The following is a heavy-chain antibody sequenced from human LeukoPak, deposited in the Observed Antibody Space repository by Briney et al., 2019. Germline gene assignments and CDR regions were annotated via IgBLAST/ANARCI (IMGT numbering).Heavy chain of an antibody. J-gene: IGHJ4*02. CDR1: GGSISSYY. CDR3: ARQEVAAAGAGSDY. CDR2: IYYSGYT. D-gene: IGHD6-13*01. V-gene: IGHV4-59*01. Sequence: PSETLSLTCTVSGGSISSYYWNWIRQPPGKGLEWIGYIYYSGYTTYNPSLKSRVTMSRDTSKNQLSLKLTSVTAADTAVYYCARQEVAAAGAGSDYWGQGTLVTVSS.